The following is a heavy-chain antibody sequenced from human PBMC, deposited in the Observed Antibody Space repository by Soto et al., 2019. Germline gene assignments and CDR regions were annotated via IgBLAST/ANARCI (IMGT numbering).Heavy chain of an antibody. CDR3: EREQYNWKL. Sequence: SETLSLTCTVSVVSITPYYWTWIRHPPGKGLEWIGYVYHTGNTYYNPSLKSRVTISLDTSKNQVSLRLKSVTAADTAVYYCEREQYNWKLWGQGTLVTVSS. V-gene: IGHV4-59*01. CDR2: VYHTGNT. CDR1: VVSITPYY. J-gene: IGHJ4*02. D-gene: IGHD1-20*01.